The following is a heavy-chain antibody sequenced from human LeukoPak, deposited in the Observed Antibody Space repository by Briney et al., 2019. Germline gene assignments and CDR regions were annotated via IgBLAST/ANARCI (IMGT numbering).Heavy chain of an antibody. CDR3: ARPGYGYGTKSMDV. D-gene: IGHD5-18*01. CDR2: IYYSGST. CDR1: GGSISSSSYY. Sequence: PSETLSLTCTVSGGSISSSSYYWGWIRQPPGKGLEWIGSIYYSGSTYYNPSLKSRVTISVDTSKNQFSLKLSSVTAADTAVYYCARPGYGYGTKSMDVWGQGTTVTVSS. J-gene: IGHJ6*02. V-gene: IGHV4-39*07.